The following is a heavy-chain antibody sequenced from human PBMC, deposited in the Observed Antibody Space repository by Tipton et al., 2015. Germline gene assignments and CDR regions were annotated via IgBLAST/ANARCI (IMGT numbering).Heavy chain of an antibody. CDR2: ISGSGGNT. CDR1: GFTFSRYA. V-gene: IGHV3-23*01. Sequence: SLRLSCVASGFTFSRYAMTWVRQAPGKGLQWVSDISGSGGNTYYSDFVKGRFTISRDNSKNTLYLQMNSLRAEDTAVYYCAKEASGLADYYYYGMDVWGQGTTVTVSS. D-gene: IGHD3-10*01. J-gene: IGHJ6*02. CDR3: AKEASGLADYYYYGMDV.